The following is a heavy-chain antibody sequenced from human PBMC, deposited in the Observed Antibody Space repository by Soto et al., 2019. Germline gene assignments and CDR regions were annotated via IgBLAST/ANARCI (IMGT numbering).Heavy chain of an antibody. CDR2: IYYSGST. D-gene: IGHD2-2*03. V-gene: IGHV4-39*01. CDR3: ARQMDSPGGYGMDV. Sequence: SETLSLTCTVSGGSISSSSYYWGWIRQPPGKGLEWIGSIYYSGSTYYNPSLKSRVTISVDTSKNQFSLKLSSVTAADTAVYYCARQMDSPGGYGMDVWGQGTTVTVSS. J-gene: IGHJ6*02. CDR1: GGSISSSSYY.